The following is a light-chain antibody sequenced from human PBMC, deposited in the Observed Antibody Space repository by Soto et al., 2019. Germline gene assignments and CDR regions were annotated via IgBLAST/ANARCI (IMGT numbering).Light chain of an antibody. Sequence: EIMMTQSPGTLSSSPGERATLSCRASQSVSSNLAWYQQKPGQAPRLLIYAVSTRTTGIPARFSGSGSGTEFTLTISSLHSEYFAVYYCQQDNKWPLTFGQGTKVEIK. CDR3: QQDNKWPLT. CDR1: QSVSSN. J-gene: IGKJ1*01. CDR2: AVS. V-gene: IGKV3-15*01.